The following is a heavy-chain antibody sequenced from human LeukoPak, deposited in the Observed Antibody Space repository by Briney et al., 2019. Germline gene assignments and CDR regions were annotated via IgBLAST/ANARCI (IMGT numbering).Heavy chain of an antibody. CDR2: ITTCRGET. CDR1: GYTFTGYA. J-gene: IGHJ4*02. V-gene: IGHV1-3*03. CDR3: ARGGKQWRGGNYFDS. Sequence: ASVKVSCKASGYTFTGYALHWVRQAPGQRLEWMGWITTCRGETRYSQEFQRRITFTRDTFASTVYMDLSNLRSEDTAVYYCARGGKQWRGGNYFDSWGQGTLVAVSS. D-gene: IGHD6-19*01.